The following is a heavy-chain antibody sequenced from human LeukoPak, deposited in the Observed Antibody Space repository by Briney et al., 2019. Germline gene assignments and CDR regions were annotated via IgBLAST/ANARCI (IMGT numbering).Heavy chain of an antibody. CDR3: AGLFGEDYFDY. J-gene: IGHJ4*02. V-gene: IGHV3-30*04. D-gene: IGHD3-10*01. CDR1: GFTFSSYA. CDR2: ISDDGTTK. Sequence: GRSLRLSWAAAGFTFSSYAMHWGRQAPGEGLKWVAVISDDGTTKYYADSVKGRFTLSRDNSKNTLYLQMNSLRAEDTAMYYCAGLFGEDYFDYWGQGTLVTVSS.